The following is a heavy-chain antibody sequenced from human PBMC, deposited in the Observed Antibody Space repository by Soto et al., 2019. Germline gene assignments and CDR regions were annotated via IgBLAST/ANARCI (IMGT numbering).Heavy chain of an antibody. J-gene: IGHJ4*02. CDR3: ARDGGLDYGDRHIDY. V-gene: IGHV3-13*01. Sequence: GGSLRLSCAASGFTFSSYDMHWVRQATGKGLEWVSAIGTAGDTYYPGSVKGRFTISRENAKNSLYLQMNSLRAGDTAVYYCARDGGLDYGDRHIDYWARQPWSPSPQ. CDR1: GFTFSSYD. CDR2: IGTAGDT. D-gene: IGHD4-17*01.